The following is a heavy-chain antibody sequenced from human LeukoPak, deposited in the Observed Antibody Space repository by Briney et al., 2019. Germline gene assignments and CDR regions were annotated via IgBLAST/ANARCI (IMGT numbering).Heavy chain of an antibody. CDR2: IYYSGST. Sequence: SETLSLTCTVSGGSISSSSYYWGLIRQPPGKGLEWIGSIYYSGSTYYNPSLKSRVTISVDTSKNQFSLKLSSVTAADTAVYYCARKAVAAGFDPWGQGTLVTVSS. V-gene: IGHV4-39*01. D-gene: IGHD6-19*01. J-gene: IGHJ5*02. CDR1: GGSISSSSYY. CDR3: ARKAVAAGFDP.